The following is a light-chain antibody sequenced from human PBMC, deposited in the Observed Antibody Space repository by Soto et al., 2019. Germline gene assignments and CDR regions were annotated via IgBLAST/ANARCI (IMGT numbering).Light chain of an antibody. V-gene: IGKV1-39*01. Sequence: DIQMTQSPSSLSASVGDRAPITCRASQSISGYLNWYQQKPGKAPKLLIYAASSLQSGVPPRFSGSGSGTDFTLTISSLQPEDFATYYCQQSYSTPLTFGGGTKVDIK. CDR2: AAS. CDR3: QQSYSTPLT. J-gene: IGKJ4*01. CDR1: QSISGY.